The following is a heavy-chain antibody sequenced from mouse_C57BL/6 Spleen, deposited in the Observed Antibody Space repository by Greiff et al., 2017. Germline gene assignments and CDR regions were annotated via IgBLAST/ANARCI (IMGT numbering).Heavy chain of an antibody. Sequence: EVQLVESGPELVKPGASVKISCKASGYSFTGYYMNWVKQSPEKSLEWIGEINPSTGGTTYNQKFKAKATLTVDKSSSTAYMQLKSLTSEDSAVYYCARTGYYGSSYDYAMDYWGQGTSVTVSS. CDR1: GYSFTGYY. V-gene: IGHV1-42*01. CDR3: ARTGYYGSSYDYAMDY. D-gene: IGHD1-1*01. J-gene: IGHJ4*01. CDR2: INPSTGGT.